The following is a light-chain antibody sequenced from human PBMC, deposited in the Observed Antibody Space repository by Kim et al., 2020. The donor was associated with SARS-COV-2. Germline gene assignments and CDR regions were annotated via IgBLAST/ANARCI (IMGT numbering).Light chain of an antibody. V-gene: IGKV3-20*01. CDR1: HSSSDNY. J-gene: IGKJ1*01. CDR2: GAS. Sequence: SPGERATLSSRATHSSSDNYLAWYQQKPGQAPRLLIYGASTRATGVPDRFSGSGSGTDFTLTISRLEPEDVAVYHCQQYGYQIWTFGQGTKVDIK. CDR3: QQYGYQIWT.